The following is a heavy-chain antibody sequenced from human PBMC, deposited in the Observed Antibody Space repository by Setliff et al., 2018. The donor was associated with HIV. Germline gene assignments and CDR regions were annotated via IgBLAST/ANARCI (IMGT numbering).Heavy chain of an antibody. CDR3: ARETENDGFDY. Sequence: ASVKVSCKASGYSFTAYYMHWVRQAPGQGLEWMGWINPHSGGTNYAQKFQGRATMTRDTSINTAYMELTRLGSDDTAVYFCARETENDGFDYWGEGTLVTVSS. J-gene: IGHJ4*02. CDR1: GYSFTAYY. V-gene: IGHV1-2*02. D-gene: IGHD1-1*01. CDR2: INPHSGGT.